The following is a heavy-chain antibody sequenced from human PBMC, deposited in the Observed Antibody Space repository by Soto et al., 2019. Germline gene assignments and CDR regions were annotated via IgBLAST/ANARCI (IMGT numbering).Heavy chain of an antibody. J-gene: IGHJ5*02. CDR3: VSGGVSSWHT. CDR2: IFRSGTT. CDR1: NGSVTGDSW. Sequence: QVKLQESGPGLVKPSGTLPLTCAVSNGSVTGDSWWSWVRQPPGKELEWIGEIFRSGTTNYNPSLKSRVTISIDESKNQFSLKLTSVTAADTAVYYCVSGGVSSWHTWGQGTLVSVSS. V-gene: IGHV4-4*02. D-gene: IGHD2-8*01.